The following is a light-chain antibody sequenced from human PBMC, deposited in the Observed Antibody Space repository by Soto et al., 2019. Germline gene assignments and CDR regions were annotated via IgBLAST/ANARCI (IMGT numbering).Light chain of an antibody. CDR1: MRDVGAYNL. CDR2: EVR. V-gene: IGLV2-14*01. J-gene: IGLJ2*01. CDR3: SAWDGSLSGRV. Sequence: QSALTQPASVSGSAGQSITISCSGTMRDVGAYNLVSWYQQHPGTAPKLIIYEVRNRPSGISSRFSGSRSGNTASLTISGLRSEDEADYYCSAWDGSLSGRVFGGGTKLTVL.